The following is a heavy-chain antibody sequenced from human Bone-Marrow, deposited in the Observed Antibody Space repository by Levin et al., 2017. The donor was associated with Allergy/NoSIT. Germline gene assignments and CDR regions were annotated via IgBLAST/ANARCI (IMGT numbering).Heavy chain of an antibody. Sequence: SGPTLVKPTQTLTLTCTFSGFSFSTSGMCVSWSRQPPGKALEWLARIDWDDDKYYSTSLETRLPISKDTSKNQVVLTMTNMDPVDTATYYCERLLYSSGCGVWGQGTTVTGSS. J-gene: IGHJ6*02. CDR1: GFSFSTSGMC. D-gene: IGHD6-19*01. V-gene: IGHV2-70*11. CDR2: IDWDDDK. CDR3: ERLLYSSGCGV.